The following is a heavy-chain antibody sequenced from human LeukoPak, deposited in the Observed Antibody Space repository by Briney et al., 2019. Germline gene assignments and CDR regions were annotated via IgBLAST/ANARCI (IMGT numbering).Heavy chain of an antibody. V-gene: IGHV3-23*01. Sequence: GGSLRLSCAASGFTFSSYSMNWVRQAPGKGLEWVSAISGSGGSTYYADSVKGRFTISRDNSKNTLYLQMNSLRAEDTAVYYCAKGANWNDLTYYMDVWGKGTTVTISS. CDR3: AKGANWNDLTYYMDV. CDR1: GFTFSSYS. J-gene: IGHJ6*03. D-gene: IGHD1-1*01. CDR2: ISGSGGST.